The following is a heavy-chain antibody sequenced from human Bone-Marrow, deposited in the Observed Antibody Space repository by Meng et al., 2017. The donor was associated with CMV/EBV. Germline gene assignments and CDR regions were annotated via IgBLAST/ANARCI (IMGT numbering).Heavy chain of an antibody. V-gene: IGHV3-21*01. CDR1: GFTFSDYY. CDR2: ISSSSSYI. J-gene: IGHJ6*02. Sequence: GESLKISCAASGFTFSDYYMNWVRQAPGKGLEWVSSISSSSSYIYYADSVKGRFTISRDNAKNSLYLQMNSLRAEDTAVYYCARDPGSSWYTYYYYGMDVWGQGTTVTVSS. D-gene: IGHD6-13*01. CDR3: ARDPGSSWYTYYYYGMDV.